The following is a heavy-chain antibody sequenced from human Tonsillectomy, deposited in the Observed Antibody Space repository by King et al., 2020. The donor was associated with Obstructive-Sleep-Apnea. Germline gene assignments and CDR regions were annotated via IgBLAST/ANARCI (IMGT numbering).Heavy chain of an antibody. J-gene: IGHJ5*01. CDR1: GGSFIGYY. Sequence: VQLQQWGAGLFKPSETLSLTCGVYGGSFIGYYWTWIRQPPGKGLEWIGETNHHGATNYNPSLMSRVTISVDTSKNQISLRLSSVTAADTAVYYCARSTFLKSGYDFFDFWGQGTPVTVSS. CDR3: ARSTFLKSGYDFFDF. D-gene: IGHD5-12*01. CDR2: TNHHGAT. V-gene: IGHV4-34*01.